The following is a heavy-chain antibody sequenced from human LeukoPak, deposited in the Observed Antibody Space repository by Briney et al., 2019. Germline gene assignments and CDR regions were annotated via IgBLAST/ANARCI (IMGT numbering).Heavy chain of an antibody. CDR2: VSGSGSTV. CDR1: GFTFNRCW. V-gene: IGHV3-48*01. Sequence: GGSLRLSCVVSGFTFNRCWMNWVRQAPGKRLEWVAYVSGSGSTVYYADSVKGRFSISRDNSENTLYLQMNSLRAEDTAVYYCAKDLGYDNNNFDYWGQGTLVTVSS. J-gene: IGHJ4*02. D-gene: IGHD2-8*01. CDR3: AKDLGYDNNNFDY.